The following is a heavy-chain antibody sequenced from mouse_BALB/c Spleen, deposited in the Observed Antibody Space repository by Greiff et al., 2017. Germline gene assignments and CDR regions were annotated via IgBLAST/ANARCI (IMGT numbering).Heavy chain of an antibody. CDR2: ISDGGSYT. CDR3: ARGGLGGPYFDY. J-gene: IGHJ2*01. CDR1: GFTFSDYY. V-gene: IGHV5-4*02. D-gene: IGHD4-1*01. Sequence: EVQLVESGGGLVKPGGSLKLSCAASGFTFSDYYMYWVRQTPEKRLEWVATISDGGSYTYYPDSVKGRFTISRDNAKNNLYLQMSSLKSEDTAMYYCARGGLGGPYFDYWGQGTTLTVSS.